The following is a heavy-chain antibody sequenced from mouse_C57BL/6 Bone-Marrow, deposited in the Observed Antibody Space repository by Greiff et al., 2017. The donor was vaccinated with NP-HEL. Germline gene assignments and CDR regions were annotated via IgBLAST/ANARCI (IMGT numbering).Heavy chain of an antibody. CDR3: ARPGSSPFYAMDY. Sequence: EVHLVESGGGLVQPGGSLKLSCAASGFTFSDYYMYWVRQTPEKRLEWVAYISNGGGSTYYPDTVKGRFTISRDNAKNTLYLQMSRLKSEDTAMYYCARPGSSPFYAMDYWGQGTSVTVSS. CDR2: ISNGGGST. J-gene: IGHJ4*01. D-gene: IGHD1-1*01. CDR1: GFTFSDYY. V-gene: IGHV5-12*01.